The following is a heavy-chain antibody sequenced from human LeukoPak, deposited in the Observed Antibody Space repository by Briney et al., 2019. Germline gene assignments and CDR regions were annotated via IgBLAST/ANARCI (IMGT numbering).Heavy chain of an antibody. CDR3: ARHIGGPIAAAGTFWFDP. V-gene: IGHV4-39*01. CDR1: GGSISGSSFY. CDR2: INHSGST. D-gene: IGHD6-13*01. Sequence: SETLSLTCTVSGGSISGSSFYWGWIRQPPGKGLEWIGEINHSGSTNYNPSLKSRVTISVDTSKNQFSLKLSSVTAADTAVYYCARHIGGPIAAAGTFWFDPWGQGTLVTVSS. J-gene: IGHJ5*02.